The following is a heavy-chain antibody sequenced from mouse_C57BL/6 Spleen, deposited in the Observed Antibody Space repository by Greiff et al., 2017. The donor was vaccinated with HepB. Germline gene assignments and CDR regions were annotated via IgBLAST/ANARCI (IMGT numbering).Heavy chain of an antibody. CDR1: GYTFTSYT. CDR2: INPSSGYT. V-gene: IGHV1-4*01. J-gene: IGHJ1*03. CDR3: ARLGYGSSGV. D-gene: IGHD1-1*01. Sequence: LLESGAELARPGASVKMSCKASGYTFTSYTMHWVKQRPGQGLEWIGYINPSSGYTKYNQKFKDKATLTADKSSSTAYMQLSSLTSEDSAVYYCARLGYGSSGVWGTGTTVTVSS.